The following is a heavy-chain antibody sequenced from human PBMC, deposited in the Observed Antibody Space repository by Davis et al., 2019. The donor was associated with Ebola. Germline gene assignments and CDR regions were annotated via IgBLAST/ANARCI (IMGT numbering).Heavy chain of an antibody. CDR1: GGSFSGYY. CDR3: ARFSSSVRSGYYGYFDF. V-gene: IGHV4-34*01. D-gene: IGHD3-3*01. J-gene: IGHJ4*02. CDR2: INHSGST. Sequence: SETLSLTCAVYGGSFSGYYWSWIRQPPGKGLEWIGEINHSGSTNYNPSLKSRVTISLDTSKNQFSLKLRSVTAADTAVYYCARFSSSVRSGYYGYFDFWGQGTLVTVSS.